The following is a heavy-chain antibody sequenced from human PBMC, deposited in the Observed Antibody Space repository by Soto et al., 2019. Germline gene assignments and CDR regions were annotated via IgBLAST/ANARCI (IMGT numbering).Heavy chain of an antibody. D-gene: IGHD3-10*01. V-gene: IGHV1-2*04. CDR1: GYTFTGYY. J-gene: IGHJ3*02. CDR3: ARLGYAGETYYYGSGSYYNNLDAFDI. CDR2: INPNSGGT. Sequence: ASVKVSCKASGYTFTGYYMHWVRQAPGQGLEWMGWINPNSGGTNYAQKFQGWVTMTRDTSISTAYTELSRLRSDDTAVYYCARLGYAGETYYYGSGSYYNNLDAFDIWGQGTMVTVSS.